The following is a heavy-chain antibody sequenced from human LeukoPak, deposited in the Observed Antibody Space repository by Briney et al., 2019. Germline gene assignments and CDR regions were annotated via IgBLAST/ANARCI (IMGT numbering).Heavy chain of an antibody. V-gene: IGHV3-21*01. D-gene: IGHD2-2*02. J-gene: IGHJ4*02. CDR1: GFTFSSYS. CDR3: ARVIVPAAIPYYFDY. CDR2: ISSSSSYI. Sequence: GGSPRLSCAASGFTFSSYSMNWVRQAPGKGLEWVSSISSSSSYIYYADSVKGRFTISRDNAKNSLYLQMNSLRAEDTAVYYCARVIVPAAIPYYFDYWGQGTLVTVSS.